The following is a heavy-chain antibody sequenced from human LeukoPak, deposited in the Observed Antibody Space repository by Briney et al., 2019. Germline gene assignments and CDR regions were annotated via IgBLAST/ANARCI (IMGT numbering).Heavy chain of an antibody. CDR3: ARLSAYYYGSFFYYYMDV. CDR1: GFSFSSYW. CDR2: IKRDESER. D-gene: IGHD3-10*01. J-gene: IGHJ6*03. V-gene: IGHV3-7*01. Sequence: PGGSLRLSCEGSGFSFSSYWMTWVRQSPGKGPEWVANIKRDESERYTVDSVKGRFTISRDNAKNSVYLHMNNLRAEDMALYYCARLSAYYYGSFFYYYMDVWGKGTTVTVSS.